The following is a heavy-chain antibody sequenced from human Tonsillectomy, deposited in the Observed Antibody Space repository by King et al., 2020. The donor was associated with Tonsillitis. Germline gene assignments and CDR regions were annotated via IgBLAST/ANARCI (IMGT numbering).Heavy chain of an antibody. CDR3: AGASYLTPYYNSYMDV. J-gene: IGHJ6*03. CDR2: IHTSGRT. CDR1: GGSISSGNYH. V-gene: IGHV4-61*02. D-gene: IGHD1-14*01. Sequence: QLQESGPGLVKPSQTLSLTCTVSGGSISSGNYHWSWIRQPAGKGLEWIGRIHTSGRTDYNPSLKSRVTISLDTSKNQFALNLSSVTAADTAVYYCAGASYLTPYYNSYMDVWGQGTTVTVSS.